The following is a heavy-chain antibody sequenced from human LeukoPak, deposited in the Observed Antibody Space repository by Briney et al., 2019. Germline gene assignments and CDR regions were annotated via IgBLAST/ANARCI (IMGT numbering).Heavy chain of an antibody. J-gene: IGHJ3*02. Sequence: PSETLSLTCTVSGGSISNYYWSWIRQPPGRGLEWIAYIHYTGDTNYNPSLKSRVTISVDTSKNQFSLKLTSVTAADTAVYYCAGFTVGATTRGFNIWGQGTMVTAS. CDR2: IHYTGDT. V-gene: IGHV4-59*01. CDR1: GGSISNYY. CDR3: AGFTVGATTRGFNI. D-gene: IGHD1-26*01.